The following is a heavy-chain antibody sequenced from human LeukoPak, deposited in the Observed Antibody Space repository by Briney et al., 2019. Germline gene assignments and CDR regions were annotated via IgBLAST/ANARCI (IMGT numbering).Heavy chain of an antibody. J-gene: IGHJ5*02. CDR2: ISAYNGNT. V-gene: IGHV1-18*01. CDR1: GYTFTSYA. D-gene: IGHD3-16*01. Sequence: ASVKVSCKASGYTFTSYAMNWVRQAPGQGLEWMGWISAYNGNTNYAQKLQGRVTMTTDTSTSTAYMELRSLRSDDTAVYYCARVPYPGPYNWFDPWGQGTLVTVSS. CDR3: ARVPYPGPYNWFDP.